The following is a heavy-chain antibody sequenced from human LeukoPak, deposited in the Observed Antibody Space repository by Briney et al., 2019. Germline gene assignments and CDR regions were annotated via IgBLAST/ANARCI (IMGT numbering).Heavy chain of an antibody. CDR2: IKHSGST. CDR3: ARGRLDYYYYGMDV. V-gene: IGHV4-34*01. Sequence: SETLSLTCAVYGGSFSGYYWSWIRQPPGKGLEWIGEIKHSGSTNYNPSLKSRVTISVDTSKNQFSLKLSSVTAADTAVYYCARGRLDYYYYGMDVWGQGTTVTVSS. J-gene: IGHJ6*02. D-gene: IGHD3-16*01. CDR1: GGSFSGYY.